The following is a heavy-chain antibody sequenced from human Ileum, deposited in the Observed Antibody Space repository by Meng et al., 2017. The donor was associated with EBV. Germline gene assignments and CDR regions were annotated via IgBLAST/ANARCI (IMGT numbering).Heavy chain of an antibody. CDR3: ARDGYSSGSD. V-gene: IGHV4-61*08. Sequence: QVQSQGPVRGLVEPAETLSLTCSVSGGSVSSGGNYWSWIRQPPGKGLEWIGYIYNSGSTNYHPSLKSRVTISVDTSKNQFSLKLSSVTAADTAVYYCARDGYSSGSDWGQGTLVTVSS. CDR1: GGSVSSGGNY. CDR2: IYNSGST. J-gene: IGHJ4*02. D-gene: IGHD6-19*01.